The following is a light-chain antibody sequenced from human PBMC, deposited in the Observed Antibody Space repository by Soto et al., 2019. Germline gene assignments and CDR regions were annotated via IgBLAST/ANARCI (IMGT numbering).Light chain of an antibody. CDR2: ETS. J-gene: IGKJ1*01. V-gene: IGKV1-5*03. CDR1: QSISSP. CDR3: QQYNGFGSWT. Sequence: DIQMTQSPSTLSASVGDRVSITCRASQSISSPMAWYQQEPGKAPRLLIYETSTLQLGVPSRFSGSASGTEFTLTISSLQPDDFATYYCQQYNGFGSWTFGQGTKVEIK.